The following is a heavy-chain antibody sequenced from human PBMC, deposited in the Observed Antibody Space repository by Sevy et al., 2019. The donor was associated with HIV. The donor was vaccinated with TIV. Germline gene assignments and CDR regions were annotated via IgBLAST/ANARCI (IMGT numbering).Heavy chain of an antibody. J-gene: IGHJ3*02. CDR3: AGNPNYSDDSSGSVHDAFDI. CDR1: GFTFSRYA. D-gene: IGHD3-22*01. CDR2: ISYDGTIK. Sequence: GGSLRLSCAASGFTFSRYAMHWVRQAPGKGLEWVTIISYDGTIKYYAESVKGRFTISRDNSKNTLYLKMNSLSTYDTAVYYCAGNPNYSDDSSGSVHDAFDIWGQGTTVTVSS. V-gene: IGHV3-30-3*01.